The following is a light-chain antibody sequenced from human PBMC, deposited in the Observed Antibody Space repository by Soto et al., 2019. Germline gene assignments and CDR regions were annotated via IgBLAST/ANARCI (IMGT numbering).Light chain of an antibody. Sequence: SYELTQPPSVSVSPGQTASITCSGEKLGDKFAWWYQQKPGQSPVLVISQDNKRPSGIPERFSGSNSGNTATLTISGTQAMDEADYYCQAWDSNTNYVFGSGTKPPS. CDR1: KLGDKF. CDR3: QAWDSNTNYV. CDR2: QDN. J-gene: IGLJ1*01. V-gene: IGLV3-1*01.